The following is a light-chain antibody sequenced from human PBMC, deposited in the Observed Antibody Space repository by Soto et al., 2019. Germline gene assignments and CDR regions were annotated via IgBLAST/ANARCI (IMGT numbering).Light chain of an antibody. J-gene: IGKJ4*01. CDR3: QQLSRYPLT. V-gene: IGKV1-5*01. CDR2: DAS. CDR1: QTISSW. Sequence: DIQMTQSPSTLSGSVGDRVTITCRASQTISSWLAWYQQKPGKAPKLLIYDASALPRGVPSRFSGSGSETEFSLTIRALQPEDFATYYCQQLSRYPLTFGGGTKVDIK.